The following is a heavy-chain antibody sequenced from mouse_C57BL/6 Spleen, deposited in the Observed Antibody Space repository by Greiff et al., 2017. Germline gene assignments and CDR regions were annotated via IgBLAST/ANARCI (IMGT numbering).Heavy chain of an antibody. CDR1: GYTFTDYN. CDR2: INPNNGGT. CDR3: ARRVLGPPVDY. V-gene: IGHV1-22*01. J-gene: IGHJ2*01. D-gene: IGHD4-1*01. Sequence: VHVKQSGPELVKPGASVKMSCKASGYTFTDYNMHWVKQSHGKSLEWIGYINPNNGGTSYNQKFKGKATLTVNKSSSTAYMELRSLTSGDSAVYYCARRVLGPPVDYWGQGTTLTVSS.